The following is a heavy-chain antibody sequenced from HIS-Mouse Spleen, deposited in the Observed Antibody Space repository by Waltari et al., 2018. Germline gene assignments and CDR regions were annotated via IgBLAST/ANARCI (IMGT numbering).Heavy chain of an antibody. D-gene: IGHD7-27*01. CDR1: GFPFSSDS. J-gene: IGHJ3*02. CDR3: ARRLLTGDAFDI. CDR2: ISSSSSYI. Sequence: EVQLVQSGGGLVKPGGSLRPPCSASGFPFSSDSMNGVRQAPGKGLEWVSSISSSSSYIYYADSVKGRFTISRDNAKNSLYLQMNSLRAEDTAVYYCARRLLTGDAFDIWGQGTMVTVSS. V-gene: IGHV3-21*01.